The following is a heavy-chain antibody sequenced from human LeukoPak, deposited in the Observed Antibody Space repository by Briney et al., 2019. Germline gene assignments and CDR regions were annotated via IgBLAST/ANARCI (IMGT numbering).Heavy chain of an antibody. CDR1: GFTFSSSG. J-gene: IGHJ4*02. Sequence: PGRSLRLSCAASGFTFSSSGLHWVRQAPGKGLEWVAVISYDGNDKYYADSVKGRFTISRDNSKNTLYLQMNSLRAEDTAVYYCAREGAVGNWIYDYWGQGTLVTVSS. CDR3: AREGAVGNWIYDY. V-gene: IGHV3-30*03. D-gene: IGHD1-20*01. CDR2: ISYDGNDK.